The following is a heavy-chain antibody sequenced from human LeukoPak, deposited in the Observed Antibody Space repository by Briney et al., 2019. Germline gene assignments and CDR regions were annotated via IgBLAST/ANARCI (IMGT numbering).Heavy chain of an antibody. D-gene: IGHD3-10*01. J-gene: IGHJ5*02. Sequence: SETLSLTCAVYGGSFSGYYWSWIRQPPGKGLEWIGEISHSGSTNYNPSLKSRVTISVDTSKNQFSLKLSSVTAADTAVYYCARVITMVRGVPYFDPWGQGTLVTVSS. CDR3: ARVITMVRGVPYFDP. CDR1: GGSFSGYY. V-gene: IGHV4-34*01. CDR2: ISHSGST.